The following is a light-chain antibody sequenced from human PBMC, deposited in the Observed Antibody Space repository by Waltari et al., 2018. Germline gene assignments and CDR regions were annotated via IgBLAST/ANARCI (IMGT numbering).Light chain of an antibody. CDR3: QQYDNLPRT. CDR1: QDISNY. V-gene: IGKV1-33*01. Sequence: DIQMTQSPSSLSASVGDRVTITCQASQDISNYLNWYQQNPGKAPKLLIYDASNLETGVPSRFSGSGSGTDFTFTISSLQPEDIATYYCQQYDNLPRTFGQGTKEEIK. CDR2: DAS. J-gene: IGKJ1*01.